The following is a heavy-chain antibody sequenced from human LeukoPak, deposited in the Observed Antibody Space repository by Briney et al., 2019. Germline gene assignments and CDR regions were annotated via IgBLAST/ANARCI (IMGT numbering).Heavy chain of an antibody. D-gene: IGHD3-22*01. CDR1: GFNFDDYA. Sequence: GRSLRLSCAVSGFNFDDYAIHWVRQGPGKGLEWVAGISANGGFISYGESVKGRFTISRDNPRNSVFLQMNFLRAEDMAMYFCTKEVQRWHSYFYRPSYALDVWGQGRMVSVSS. CDR2: ISANGGFI. CDR3: TKEVQRWHSYFYRPSYALDV. V-gene: IGHV3-9*03. J-gene: IGHJ3*01.